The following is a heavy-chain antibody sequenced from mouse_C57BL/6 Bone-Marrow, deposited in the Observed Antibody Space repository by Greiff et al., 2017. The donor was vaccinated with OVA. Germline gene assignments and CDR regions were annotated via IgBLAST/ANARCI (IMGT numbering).Heavy chain of an antibody. CDR2: ISAGGSYT. Sequence: EVMLVESGGGLVKPGGSLKLSCAASGFTFSSYAMSWVRQTPDKRLEWVATISAGGSYTYYPDNVKGRFTISRDNAKNNLYLQMSHLKSEDTAMDYCAGSYGNYKKDYFDYWGQGTTLTVSS. J-gene: IGHJ2*01. V-gene: IGHV5-4*03. CDR3: AGSYGNYKKDYFDY. CDR1: GFTFSSYA. D-gene: IGHD2-1*01.